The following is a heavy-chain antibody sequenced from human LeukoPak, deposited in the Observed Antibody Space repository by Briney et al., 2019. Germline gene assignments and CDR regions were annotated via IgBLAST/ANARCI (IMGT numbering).Heavy chain of an antibody. Sequence: QTGGSLRLSCAASGFTFSSYAMHWVRQAPGKGLEYVSAISSNGGSTYYANSVKGRFTISRDNSKNTLYLQMGSLRAEDMAVYYCARSSRLGTLRFFAFDIWGQGTMVTVSS. V-gene: IGHV3-64*01. D-gene: IGHD3-3*01. CDR1: GFTFSSYA. CDR3: ARSSRLGTLRFFAFDI. J-gene: IGHJ3*02. CDR2: ISSNGGST.